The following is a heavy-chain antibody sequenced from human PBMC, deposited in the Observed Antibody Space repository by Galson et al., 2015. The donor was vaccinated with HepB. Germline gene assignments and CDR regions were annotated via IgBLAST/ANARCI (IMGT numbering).Heavy chain of an antibody. CDR3: ARRISLGRWIITKPDYYYGMDV. CDR2: INPDGSSK. D-gene: IGHD3-3*01. J-gene: IGHJ6*02. Sequence: SLRLSCAASGFTFSSYWMNWVRQAPGKWLEWVAHINPDGSSKYYVDSVKGRFTISRDNAKDSVYLQLDSLRAEDTAVYYCARRISLGRWIITKPDYYYGMDVWGQGTTVTVAS. V-gene: IGHV3-7*03. CDR1: GFTFSSYW.